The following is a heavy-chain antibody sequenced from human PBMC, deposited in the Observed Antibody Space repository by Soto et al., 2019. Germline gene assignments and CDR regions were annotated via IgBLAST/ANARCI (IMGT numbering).Heavy chain of an antibody. V-gene: IGHV4-30-4*01. CDR2: IYYSGST. J-gene: IGHJ4*02. CDR1: GGSISSGDYY. CDR3: ARDDDYFDY. Sequence: PXETLSLTCTVSGGSISSGDYYWSWIRQPPGKGLEWIGYIYYSGSTYYNPSLKCRVTISVDTSKNQFSLKLSSVTAADTAVYYCARDDDYFDYWGQGTLVTVSS.